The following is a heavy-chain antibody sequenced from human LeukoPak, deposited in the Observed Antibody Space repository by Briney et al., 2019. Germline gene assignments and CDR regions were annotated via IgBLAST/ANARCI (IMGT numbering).Heavy chain of an antibody. CDR3: AKGLGVSIYGDYVVGGMDV. J-gene: IGHJ6*02. Sequence: GRSLRLSCAPSGFTFSSYWMHWARQAAGNGLGWVSRINSDGSSTNYAESVKGPFSIPSENAKTPLYLQMTSLRAQDTSVYYCAKGLGVSIYGDYVVGGMDVWGRGTPATVSS. CDR1: GFTFSSYW. D-gene: IGHD4-17*01. V-gene: IGHV3-74*01. CDR2: INSDGSST.